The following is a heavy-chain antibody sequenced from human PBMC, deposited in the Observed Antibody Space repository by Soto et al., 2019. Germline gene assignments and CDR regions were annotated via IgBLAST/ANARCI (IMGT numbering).Heavy chain of an antibody. Sequence: QVQLVESGGGVVQPGRSLRLSCAASGFTFSAYGMHWVRQAPGKGLEWVAVISYDGSNKYYADSVKGRFTIFRDNSKNTLYLQMNSLRAEDTAVYFCAKVTFSGDYYYSYGLDVWGQGTTVTVSS. J-gene: IGHJ6*02. CDR1: GFTFSAYG. CDR2: ISYDGSNK. V-gene: IGHV3-30*18. CDR3: AKVTFSGDYYYSYGLDV. D-gene: IGHD1-26*01.